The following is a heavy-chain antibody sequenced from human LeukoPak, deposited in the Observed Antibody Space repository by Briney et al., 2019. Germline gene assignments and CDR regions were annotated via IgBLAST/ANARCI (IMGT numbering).Heavy chain of an antibody. CDR2: ISGSGGST. J-gene: IGHJ4*02. Sequence: PGGSLRLSCAASGFTFSSYAMSWVRQAPGKGLEWVSAISGSGGSTYYADSVKGRFTISRDNSKNTLYLQMNSLRAEDTAVYYCARDSVDFWSGYYTVPESSYFDYWGQGTLVTVSS. CDR3: ARDSVDFWSGYYTVPESSYFDY. V-gene: IGHV3-23*01. CDR1: GFTFSSYA. D-gene: IGHD3-3*01.